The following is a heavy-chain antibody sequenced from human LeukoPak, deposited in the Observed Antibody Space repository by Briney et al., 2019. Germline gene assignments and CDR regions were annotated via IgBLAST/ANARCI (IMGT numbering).Heavy chain of an antibody. CDR2: IYTSGST. V-gene: IGHV4-61*02. J-gene: IGHJ4*02. CDR3: ARDPGSGYYYRAFDY. CDR1: GGSISSGSYY. Sequence: SETLSLTCTVSGGSISSGSYYWSWIRQPAGKGLEWIGRIYTSGSTNYNPSLKSRVTISVDKSKNQFSLKLSSVTAADTAVYYCARDPGSGYYYRAFDYWGQGTLVTVSS. D-gene: IGHD3-22*01.